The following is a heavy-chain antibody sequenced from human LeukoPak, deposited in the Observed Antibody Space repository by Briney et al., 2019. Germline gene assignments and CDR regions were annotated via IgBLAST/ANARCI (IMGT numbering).Heavy chain of an antibody. J-gene: IGHJ5*02. CDR1: GFTFSSYW. CDR2: IKQDGSEK. V-gene: IGHV3-7*03. D-gene: IGHD2-15*01. CDR3: ARGGGYCSGGSCYSGNWFDP. Sequence: GGSLRLSCAASGFTFSSYWMSWVRQAPGKGLEWVANIKQDGSEKYYVDSVKGRFTISRDNAKNSLYLQMNSLRAEDTAVYYCARGGGYCSGGSCYSGNWFDPWGQGTLVTVSS.